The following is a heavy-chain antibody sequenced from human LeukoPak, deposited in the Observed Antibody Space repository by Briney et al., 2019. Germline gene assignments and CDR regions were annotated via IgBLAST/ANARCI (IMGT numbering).Heavy chain of an antibody. Sequence: GGSLRLSCLTPGFTFSTNAMSWVRQAPGKGLEWISGISGSGASTYYADSVTGRFTISRDNSRSTLYLQMNSLRGDDTAVYYCAKDVGKWESLHFFDYWGQGTLVTVSS. CDR2: ISGSGAST. CDR1: GFTFSTNA. CDR3: AKDVGKWESLHFFDY. J-gene: IGHJ4*02. D-gene: IGHD1-26*01. V-gene: IGHV3-23*01.